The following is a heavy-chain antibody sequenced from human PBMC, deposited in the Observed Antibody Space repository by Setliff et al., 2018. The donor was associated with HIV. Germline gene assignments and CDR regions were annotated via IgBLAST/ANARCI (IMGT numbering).Heavy chain of an antibody. V-gene: IGHV4-4*08. CDR2: IYSSGST. D-gene: IGHD6-6*01. J-gene: IGHJ5*02. CDR3: ARDWSMTSRESNWFDP. CDR1: GGSISNYY. Sequence: SETLSLTCTVSGGSISNYYWSWIRQPPGKGLEWIGHIYSSGSTNYNPSLKSRVTISVDTSKNQISLKLSSVTAADTAVYYCARDWSMTSRESNWFDPWGQGTLVTVSS.